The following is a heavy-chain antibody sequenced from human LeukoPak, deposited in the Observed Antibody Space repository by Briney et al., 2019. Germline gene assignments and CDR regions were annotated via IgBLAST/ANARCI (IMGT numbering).Heavy chain of an antibody. CDR2: ISSSSSYI. V-gene: IGHV3-21*01. D-gene: IGHD6-13*01. CDR1: GFTFDDYA. J-gene: IGHJ4*02. CDR3: ARDGKAAGDY. Sequence: PGGSLRLSCAASGFTFDDYAMNWVRQAPGKGLEWVSSISSSSSYIYYADSVRGRFTISRDNAKNSLYLQMNSLRAEDTAVYYCARDGKAAGDYWGQGTLVTVSS.